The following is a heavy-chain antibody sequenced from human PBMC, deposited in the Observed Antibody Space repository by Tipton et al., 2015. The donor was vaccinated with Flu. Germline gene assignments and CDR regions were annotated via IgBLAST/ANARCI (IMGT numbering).Heavy chain of an antibody. J-gene: IGHJ4*02. CDR2: IYYSGST. Sequence: PGLVKPSETLSLTCTVSGGSISSSSYYWGWIRQPPGKGLEWIGSIYYSGSTYYNPSLKRRFTISVDTSKNQFSLELSSVTAADTAVYYCARQRDVVTVFDYWGQGTLVTVSS. V-gene: IGHV4-39*01. CDR1: GGSISSSSYY. D-gene: IGHD2-21*02. CDR3: ARQRDVVTVFDY.